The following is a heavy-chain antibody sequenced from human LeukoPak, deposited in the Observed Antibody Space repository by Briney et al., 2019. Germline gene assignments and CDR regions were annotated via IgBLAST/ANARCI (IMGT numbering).Heavy chain of an antibody. V-gene: IGHV3-7*01. CDR1: GFTFSDYC. J-gene: IGHJ4*02. CDR2: INQGGSES. D-gene: IGHD4-11*01. Sequence: GESLRLSCAASGFTFSDYCRGWVRQAPGKGLESMANINQGGSESYYVESVKGRFTISSDNAKKSLLLQMNSLRAEDTAVYYGTKARSNHYWGQGTLVTVST. CDR3: TKARSNHY.